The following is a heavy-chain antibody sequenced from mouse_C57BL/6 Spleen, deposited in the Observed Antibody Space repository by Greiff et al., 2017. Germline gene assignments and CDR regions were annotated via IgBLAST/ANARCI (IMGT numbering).Heavy chain of an antibody. CDR3: ARWPPLTTVVDEGYFDV. D-gene: IGHD1-1*01. CDR1: GYTFTSYW. J-gene: IGHJ1*03. Sequence: QVQLQQPGAELVKPGASVKLSCKASGYTFTSYWMHWVKQRPGQGLEWIGMIHPNSGSTNYNEKFKNKATLTVDKSSSTAYMQLSSLTSEDSAVYYCARWPPLTTVVDEGYFDVWGTGTTVTVSS. V-gene: IGHV1-64*01. CDR2: IHPNSGST.